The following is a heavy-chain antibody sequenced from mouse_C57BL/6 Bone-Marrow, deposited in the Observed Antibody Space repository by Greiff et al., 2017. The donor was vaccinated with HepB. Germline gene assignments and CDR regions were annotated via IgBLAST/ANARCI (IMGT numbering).Heavy chain of an antibody. V-gene: IGHV5-9-1*02. CDR2: ISSGGDYI. J-gene: IGHJ1*03. D-gene: IGHD1-1*01. Sequence: EVQLVESGEGLVKPGGSLKLSCAASGFTFSSYAMSWVRQTPEKRLEWVAYISSGGDYIYYADTVKGRFTISRDNARNTLYLQMSSLKSEDTAMYYCTTTVVASYWYFDVWGTGTTVTVSS. CDR3: TTTVVASYWYFDV. CDR1: GFTFSSYA.